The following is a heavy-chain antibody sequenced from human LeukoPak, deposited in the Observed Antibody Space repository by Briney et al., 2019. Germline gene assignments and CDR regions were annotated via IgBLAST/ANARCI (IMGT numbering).Heavy chain of an antibody. CDR2: IYYSGST. D-gene: IGHD3-10*01. CDR3: ARGGYYGSGNDFRFDP. CDR1: GGSISSYC. V-gene: IGHV4-59*01. Sequence: TSETLSLTCTVSGGSISSYCWSWIRQPPGKGLEWIGYIYYSGSTNYKPSVKSRVTISVGTSKNQFSLKLSSVTAADTAVYYCARGGYYGSGNDFRFDPWGQGTLVTVSS. J-gene: IGHJ5*02.